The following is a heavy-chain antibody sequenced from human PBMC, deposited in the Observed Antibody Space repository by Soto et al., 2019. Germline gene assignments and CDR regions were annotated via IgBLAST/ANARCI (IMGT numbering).Heavy chain of an antibody. CDR1: GYSFTRYW. V-gene: IGHV5-51*01. CDR3: ARPRSSSRNYYGMDV. D-gene: IGHD6-13*01. J-gene: IGHJ6*02. CDR2: IYPGDSDT. Sequence: GESLKISCKGSGYSFTRYWIGWVRQMPGKGLEWMGIIYPGDSDTRYSPSFQGQVTISADKSISTAYLQWSSLKASDTAMYYCARPRSSSRNYYGMDVWGQGTTVTVSS.